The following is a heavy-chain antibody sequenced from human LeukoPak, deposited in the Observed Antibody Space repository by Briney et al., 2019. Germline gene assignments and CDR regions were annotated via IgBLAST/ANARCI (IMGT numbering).Heavy chain of an antibody. CDR2: ISGDNT. V-gene: IGHV3-23*01. CDR1: GITFSSDA. D-gene: IGHD3-16*02. CDR3: AKEGGYGELSSYFDY. Sequence: GGSLRLSCAASGITFSSDAMSWVRQAPGKGLEWVSAISGDNTHYAGSVKGRFTISRDNSKNTLFLQMSSLRAEDTAVYFCAKEGGYGELSSYFDYWGQGTLVTVSS. J-gene: IGHJ4*02.